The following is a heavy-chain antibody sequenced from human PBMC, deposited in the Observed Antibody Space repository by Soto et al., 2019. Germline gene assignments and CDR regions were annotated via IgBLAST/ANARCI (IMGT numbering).Heavy chain of an antibody. Sequence: GGSLRLSCAASEFTFSSYAMHWVRQAPGKGLEWVAVIAYDGSNKYYADSVKGRFTISRDNAKNTLYLQMNSLRAEDTAVYYGARYYDILTGYNAYWGQGNLVTVSS. CDR1: EFTFSSYA. CDR2: IAYDGSNK. CDR3: ARYYDILTGYNAY. J-gene: IGHJ4*02. V-gene: IGHV3-30-3*01. D-gene: IGHD3-9*01.